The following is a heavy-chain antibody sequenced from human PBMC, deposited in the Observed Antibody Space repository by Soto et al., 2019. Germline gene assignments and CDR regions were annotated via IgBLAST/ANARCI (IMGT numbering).Heavy chain of an antibody. CDR2: NSDGSST. CDR1: GFTFSSYW. Sequence: EVQLVESGGGLVQPGGSLRLSCAASGFTFSSYWMHWVRQAPGKGLVWVSRNSDGSSTSYADSVKGRFTISRDNATNTLYLQMNSLRAEDTAVYYCVRTSLVVAAATREDYWGQGTLVTVSS. V-gene: IGHV3-74*01. D-gene: IGHD2-15*01. J-gene: IGHJ4*02. CDR3: VRTSLVVAAATREDY.